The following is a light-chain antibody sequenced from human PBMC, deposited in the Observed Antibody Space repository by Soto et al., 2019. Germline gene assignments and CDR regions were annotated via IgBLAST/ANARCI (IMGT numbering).Light chain of an antibody. V-gene: IGKV3-11*01. J-gene: IGKJ5*01. Sequence: EIVLTQSPATLSLSPGERATLSCRASQSVSSSFAWYQQKPGQAPRLLIYDASNRATGIPARFRGSGSGTDFTLTISSLEPEDFAVYYCQQRSDWPITFGQGTRLEI. CDR2: DAS. CDR3: QQRSDWPIT. CDR1: QSVSSS.